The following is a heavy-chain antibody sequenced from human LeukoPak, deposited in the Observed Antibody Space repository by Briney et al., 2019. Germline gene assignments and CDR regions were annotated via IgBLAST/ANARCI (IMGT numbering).Heavy chain of an antibody. CDR1: GFTFDDYG. D-gene: IGHD2-2*01. J-gene: IGHJ6*03. CDR3: ASSRSSTSLDPYYYYMDV. Sequence: GGSLRLSCAASGFTFDDYGMSWVRQAPGKGLEWVSGINWNGGSTYYADSVKGRFTISRDNSKNTLYLQMNSLRAEDTAVYYCASSRSSTSLDPYYYYMDVWGKGTTVTISS. V-gene: IGHV3-20*04. CDR2: INWNGGST.